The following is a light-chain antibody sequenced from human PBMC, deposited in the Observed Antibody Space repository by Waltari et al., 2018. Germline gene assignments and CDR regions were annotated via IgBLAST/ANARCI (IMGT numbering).Light chain of an antibody. CDR2: EVM. CDR3: CSDAGRNIWV. J-gene: IGLJ3*02. V-gene: IGLV2-23*02. Sequence: YQQPPGKPRVLVVYEVMRLSSGFSKRSCGAKSGNTASLTISGLQAEDEAYYYCCSDAGRNIWVFGGGTKLTVL.